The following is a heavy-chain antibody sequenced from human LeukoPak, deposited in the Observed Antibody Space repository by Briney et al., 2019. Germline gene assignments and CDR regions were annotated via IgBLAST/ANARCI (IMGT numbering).Heavy chain of an antibody. CDR3: ARLYVVVVAATPPWFDP. D-gene: IGHD2-15*01. Sequence: PGGSLRLSCAASGFTFSSYSMNWVRQAPGRGLEWVSSISSSSSYIYYADSVKGRFTISRDNAKNSLYLQMNSLRAEDTAVYYCARLYVVVVAATPPWFDPWGQGTLVTVSS. CDR1: GFTFSSYS. CDR2: ISSSSSYI. V-gene: IGHV3-21*01. J-gene: IGHJ5*02.